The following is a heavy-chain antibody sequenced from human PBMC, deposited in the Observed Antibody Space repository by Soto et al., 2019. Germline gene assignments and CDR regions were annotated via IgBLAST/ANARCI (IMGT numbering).Heavy chain of an antibody. D-gene: IGHD3-16*02. Sequence: GASVKVSFKASGGTFSSSGFSWVRQAPGQGLEWMGMIVPSLDTTNYAQKFQARVTITADEVTSTAYMELRSLRSEDTAVYYCARWPQPRYTADPYAVDVWGQGTRVTVSS. J-gene: IGHJ6*02. V-gene: IGHV1-69*11. CDR1: GGTFSSSG. CDR2: IVPSLDTT. CDR3: ARWPQPRYTADPYAVDV.